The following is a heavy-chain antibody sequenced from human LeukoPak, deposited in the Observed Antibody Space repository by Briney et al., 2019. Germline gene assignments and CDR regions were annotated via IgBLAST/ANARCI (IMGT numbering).Heavy chain of an antibody. J-gene: IGHJ4*01. CDR1: GFTFSSYA. V-gene: IGHV3-23*01. D-gene: IGHD6-6*01. CDR2: ISGSGGST. CDR3: QARHGY. Sequence: GGTLRLSCAASGFTFSSYAMIWVRQAPGKGLEWVSAISGSGGSTYYADSVKGRFTVSRDNSKNTLYLQMESLRVEDTAVYYCQARHGYWGHGTLVTVSS.